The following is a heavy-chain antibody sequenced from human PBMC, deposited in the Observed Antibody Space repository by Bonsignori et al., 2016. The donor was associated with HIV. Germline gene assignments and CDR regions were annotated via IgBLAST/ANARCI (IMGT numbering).Heavy chain of an antibody. CDR3: ACSGSYNMYALGF. V-gene: IGHV5-51*01. CDR1: GYNFASFW. J-gene: IGHJ3*01. Sequence: GGSLRLSCKGSGYNFASFWIGWVRQMPGKGLEWMGNIYPGDSDTRYSPSFQGQVTISVDKSINTAYLHWSSLKASDTATYFCACSGSYNMYALGFWGQGTMVTVSS. CDR2: IYPGDSDT. D-gene: IGHD1-26*01.